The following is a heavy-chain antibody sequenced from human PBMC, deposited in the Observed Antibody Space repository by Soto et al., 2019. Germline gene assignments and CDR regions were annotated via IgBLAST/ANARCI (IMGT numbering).Heavy chain of an antibody. J-gene: IGHJ6*02. CDR2: ISGSGVST. CDR3: AKVIWQLRPLTYYYYYGMDV. D-gene: IGHD2-15*01. CDR1: GFTFISYA. V-gene: IGHV3-23*01. Sequence: GGALILSVAASGFTFISYAMSWVRQAPGKGLDWVSAISGSGVSTYYADSVKGLFTISRDNSKNTLYLQMNSLRAEDTAVYYCAKVIWQLRPLTYYYYYGMDVWGQGTTVTVSS.